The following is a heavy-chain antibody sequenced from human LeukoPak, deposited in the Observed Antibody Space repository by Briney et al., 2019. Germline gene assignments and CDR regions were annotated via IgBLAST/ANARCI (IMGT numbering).Heavy chain of an antibody. CDR2: IGAYNGNT. CDR3: AREVSATLVTPFDY. J-gene: IGHJ4*02. Sequence: ASVKVSCKASGYTFTSYGISWVRQAPGQGLEWMGWIGAYNGNTNYAQKLQGRVTMTTDTSTSTAYMELRSLRSDDTAVYYCAREVSATLVTPFDYWGQGTLVTVSS. CDR1: GYTFTSYG. V-gene: IGHV1-18*01. D-gene: IGHD2-21*02.